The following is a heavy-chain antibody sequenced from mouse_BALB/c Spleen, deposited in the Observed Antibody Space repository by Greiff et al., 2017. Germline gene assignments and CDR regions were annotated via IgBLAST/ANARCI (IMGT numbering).Heavy chain of an antibody. V-gene: IGHV5-12-2*01. CDR2: ISNGGGST. Sequence: EVQLVESGGGLVQPGGSLKLSCAASGFTFSSYTMSWVRQTPEKRLEWVAYISNGGGSTYYPDTVKGRFTISRDNAKNTLYLQMSSLKSEDTAMYYCARPRGSSYDAMDYWGQGTSVTVSS. CDR3: ARPRGSSYDAMDY. D-gene: IGHD1-1*01. CDR1: GFTFSSYT. J-gene: IGHJ4*01.